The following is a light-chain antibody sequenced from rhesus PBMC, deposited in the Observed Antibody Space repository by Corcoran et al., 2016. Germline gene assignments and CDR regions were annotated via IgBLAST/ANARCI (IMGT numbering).Light chain of an antibody. CDR1: QSVSSY. CDR3: QQYYHWNS. CDR2: GAS. Sequence: EIVMTQSPATLSLSPGERATLSCRASQSVSSYVAWYQQKPEQAPRLLIDGASTRDTGIPDSFSGSGSGTDFTLIISSLEPEDVGVYSCQQYYHWNSFGQGTKVGIK. V-gene: IGKV3S9*01. J-gene: IGKJ2*01.